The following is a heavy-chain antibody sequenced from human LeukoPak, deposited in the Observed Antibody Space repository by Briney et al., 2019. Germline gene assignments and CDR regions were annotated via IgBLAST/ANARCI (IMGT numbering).Heavy chain of an antibody. Sequence: SQTLSLTCAISGDSVSSNSATWNWIRQSPSGGLEWLGRTYYRSKWYNDYAVSVESRITINPDTSKNQFSLQLNSVTPEDTAVYYCARRTYQLHRNEYYYYMDVWGKGTTVTVSS. CDR3: ARRTYQLHRNEYYYYMDV. V-gene: IGHV6-1*01. J-gene: IGHJ6*03. CDR2: TYYRSKWYN. D-gene: IGHD2-2*01. CDR1: GDSVSSNSAT.